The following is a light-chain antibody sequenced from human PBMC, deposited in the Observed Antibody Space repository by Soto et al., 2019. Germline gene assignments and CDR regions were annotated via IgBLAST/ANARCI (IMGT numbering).Light chain of an antibody. V-gene: IGKV3-20*01. CDR1: QSVSSN. CDR2: GAS. J-gene: IGKJ1*01. Sequence: VLTQSPGTLSLSPGESASLSCRASQSVSSNLAWYQQKPGQAPRLLIFGASTRATGIPDRFSGSGSGTDFTLTSSRLEPEDFAVYYCQHYHKSYTTFGQGTKVDIK. CDR3: QHYHKSYTT.